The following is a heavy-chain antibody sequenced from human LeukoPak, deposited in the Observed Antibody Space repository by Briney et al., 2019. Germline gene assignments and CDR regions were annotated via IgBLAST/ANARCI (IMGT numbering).Heavy chain of an antibody. J-gene: IGHJ4*02. D-gene: IGHD2-21*02. CDR2: ISSSSSYI. CDR1: GFTFSSYS. Sequence: GGSLRLSCAASGFTFSSYSMNWVRQAPGKGLEWVSSISSSSSYIYYADSVKGRFTISRDNAKNSLYLQMNSLRAEDTAVYYCARVRAAHVVTAMRYWDQGTLVTVSS. CDR3: ARVRAAHVVTAMRY. V-gene: IGHV3-21*01.